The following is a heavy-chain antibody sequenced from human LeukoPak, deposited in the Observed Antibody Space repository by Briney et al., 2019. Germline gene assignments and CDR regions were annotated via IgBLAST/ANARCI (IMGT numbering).Heavy chain of an antibody. CDR1: GFTFSRYW. V-gene: IGHV3-74*01. CDR3: ARDPPGLEVAGYDY. J-gene: IGHJ4*02. CDR2: IKSDGKT. D-gene: IGHD6-19*01. Sequence: GGSLRLSCEASGFTFSRYWMHWVRQAPGKGLVWVSRIKSDGKTNYADSVKGRFTISRDNAKNTVSLQMDSLRAEDTGVYYCARDPPGLEVAGYDYWGQGTLVTVSS.